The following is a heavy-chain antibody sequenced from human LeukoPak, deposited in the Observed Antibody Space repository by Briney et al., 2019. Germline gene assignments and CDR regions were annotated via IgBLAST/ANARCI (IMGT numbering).Heavy chain of an antibody. CDR2: IYYSGST. Sequence: SETLSLTCSVSGGSISSYHWSWIRQPPGKGLEWFGYIYYSGSTNYKSPLKSRVTMSGDTSKNQFSLELTSVTAADTAVYYCAREKNNWFDPWGQGTLVTVSS. J-gene: IGHJ5*02. V-gene: IGHV4-59*01. CDR3: AREKNNWFDP. CDR1: GGSISSYH.